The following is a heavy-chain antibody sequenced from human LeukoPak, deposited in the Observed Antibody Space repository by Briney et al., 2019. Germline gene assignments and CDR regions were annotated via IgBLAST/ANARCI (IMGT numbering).Heavy chain of an antibody. CDR1: GFSFSSYT. V-gene: IGHV3-21*01. J-gene: IGHJ4*02. CDR2: ISSSSSYI. Sequence: GGSLRLSCAASGFSFSSYTMNWVRQAPGKGLEWVSIISSSSSYIYYADSVKGRFTISRDNSKNTLYLQMNSLGAEDTAVYYCARDRGTTLVRGLFTPGFFDYWGQGTLVTVSS. D-gene: IGHD3-10*01. CDR3: ARDRGTTLVRGLFTPGFFDY.